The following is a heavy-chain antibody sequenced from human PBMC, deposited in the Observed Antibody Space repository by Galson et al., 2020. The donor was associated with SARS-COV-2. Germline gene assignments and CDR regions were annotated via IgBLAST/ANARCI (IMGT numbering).Heavy chain of an antibody. Sequence: SVKVSCKASGGTFSSYAISWVRQAPGQGLEWMGGIIPIFGTANYAQKFQGRVTITADESTSTAYMELSSLRSEDTAVYYCARSPWLPPPLDAFDIWGQGTMVTVSS. D-gene: IGHD3-9*01. J-gene: IGHJ3*02. V-gene: IGHV1-69*13. CDR1: GGTFSSYA. CDR3: ARSPWLPPPLDAFDI. CDR2: IIPIFGTA.